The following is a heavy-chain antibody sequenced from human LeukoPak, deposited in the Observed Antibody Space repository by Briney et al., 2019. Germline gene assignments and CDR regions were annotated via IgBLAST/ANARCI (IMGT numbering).Heavy chain of an antibody. V-gene: IGHV1-8*01. CDR2: MNPNSGNT. Sequence: ASVKVSSKASGYTFTSYDINWVRQATGQGLEWMGWMNPNSGNTGYAQKFQGRVTMTRNTSISTAYMELSSLRSEDTAVYYCARRPGISGIKVRGAGYYYYGMDVWGQGTTVTVSS. CDR1: GYTFTSYD. J-gene: IGHJ6*02. D-gene: IGHD3-10*01. CDR3: ARRPGISGIKVRGAGYYYYGMDV.